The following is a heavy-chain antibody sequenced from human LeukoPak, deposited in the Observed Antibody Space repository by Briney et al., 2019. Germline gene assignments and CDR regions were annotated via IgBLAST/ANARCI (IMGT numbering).Heavy chain of an antibody. CDR1: GFTFTSYY. CDR2: INPNSGST. V-gene: IGHV1-2*06. CDR3: ARADKSSGWYYFDY. D-gene: IGHD6-19*01. Sequence: ASVKVSCKASGFTFTSYYMHWVRQAPGQGLEWMGRINPNSGSTNYAQKFQGRVTMTRDTSISTAYMELSRLRSDDTAVYYCARADKSSGWYYFDYWGQGTLVTVSS. J-gene: IGHJ4*02.